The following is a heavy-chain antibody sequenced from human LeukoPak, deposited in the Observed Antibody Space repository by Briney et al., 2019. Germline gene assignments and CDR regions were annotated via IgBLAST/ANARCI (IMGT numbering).Heavy chain of an antibody. Sequence: SETLSLTCTVSGGSISSYYWSWIRQPPGKGLEWIGYIYYSGSTNYNPSLKSRVTISVDTSKNQFSLKLSSVTAADTAVYYCASWGIAAAGRNNWFDPWGQGTLVTVCS. D-gene: IGHD6-13*01. CDR1: GGSISSYY. V-gene: IGHV4-59*01. J-gene: IGHJ5*02. CDR2: IYYSGST. CDR3: ASWGIAAAGRNNWFDP.